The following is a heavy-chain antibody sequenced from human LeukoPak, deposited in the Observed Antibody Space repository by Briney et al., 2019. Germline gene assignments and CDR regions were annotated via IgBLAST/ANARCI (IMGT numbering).Heavy chain of an antibody. V-gene: IGHV3-30*18. D-gene: IGHD6-25*01. CDR2: ISYDGSNK. CDR3: AKSSLLSVHSSVDY. Sequence: GGSLRLSCAASGFTFSSYGMHWVRQAPGKGLEWVAVISYDGSNKYYADSVKGRFTISRDNSKNTLYLQMNSLRAEDTAVYYCAKSSLLSVHSSVDYWGQGTLVTVSS. J-gene: IGHJ4*02. CDR1: GFTFSSYG.